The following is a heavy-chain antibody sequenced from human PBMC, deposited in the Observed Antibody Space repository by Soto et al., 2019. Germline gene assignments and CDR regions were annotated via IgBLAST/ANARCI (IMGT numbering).Heavy chain of an antibody. V-gene: IGHV3-23*01. CDR1: GFTFSNNA. Sequence: GGSLGHSCAASGFTFSNNAMSWVRQAEGKGLEWVSSISASGVGTYYADPVKGRFTISRDNSKNTLFLQMNRLRAEDSAVYYCAKAISGTTGGMDVWGQGTTVTVSS. CDR3: AKAISGTTGGMDV. J-gene: IGHJ6*02. D-gene: IGHD1-20*01. CDR2: ISASGVGT.